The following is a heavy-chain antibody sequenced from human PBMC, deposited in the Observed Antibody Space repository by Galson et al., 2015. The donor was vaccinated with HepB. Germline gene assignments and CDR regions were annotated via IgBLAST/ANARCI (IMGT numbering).Heavy chain of an antibody. V-gene: IGHV3-13*01. J-gene: IGHJ3*01. D-gene: IGHD4-11*01. Sequence: SLRLSCAASGFTFSRYDMHWVRQTTTEGLEWVSGIGPVDDTYYAASVKGRSTISRENGKNSLYLQMNSLRAGDTAVYYCARGNETTGGAFDVWGQGTMVTVSA. CDR1: GFTFSRYD. CDR2: IGPVDDT. CDR3: ARGNETTGGAFDV.